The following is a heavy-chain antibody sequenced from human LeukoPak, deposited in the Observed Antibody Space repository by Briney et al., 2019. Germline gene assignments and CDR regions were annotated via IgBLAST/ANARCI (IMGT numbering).Heavy chain of an antibody. J-gene: IGHJ4*02. CDR1: GFTVSSNY. CDR3: ARAGGAAAGTFFAY. V-gene: IGHV3-66*01. D-gene: IGHD6-13*01. CDR2: IYSGGST. Sequence: PGGSLRLSCAASGFTVSSNYMSWVRQAPGKGLEWVSVIYSGGSTYYADSVKGRFTISRDNSKNTLYLQMNSLRAEDTAVYYCARAGGAAAGTFFAYWGQGTLVTVSS.